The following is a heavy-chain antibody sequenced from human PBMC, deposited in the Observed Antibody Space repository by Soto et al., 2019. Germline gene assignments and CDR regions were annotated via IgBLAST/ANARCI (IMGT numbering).Heavy chain of an antibody. J-gene: IGHJ4*02. CDR1: GGSISSGGYY. V-gene: IGHV4-31*03. CDR3: ARDSSTSLFDY. Sequence: SETLSLTCTVSGGSISSGGYYWSWIRQHPGKGLEWIGYIYYSGSTYYNPSLKSRVTISVDTSKNQFSLKLSSVTAADTAVYYCARDSSTSLFDYWGQGTLVTVS. CDR2: IYYSGST. D-gene: IGHD2-2*01.